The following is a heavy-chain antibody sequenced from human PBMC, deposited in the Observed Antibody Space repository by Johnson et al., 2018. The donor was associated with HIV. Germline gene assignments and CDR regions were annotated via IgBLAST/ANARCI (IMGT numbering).Heavy chain of an antibody. J-gene: IGHJ3*02. V-gene: IGHV3-30*02. CDR2: IRYDGSNK. Sequence: QVQLVESGGGVVQPGRSLRLSCAASGFTFSNYGMHWVRQAPGKGLEWVAFIRYDGSNKYYADSVKGRFTISRDNSKNTLYLQMNSLRAEDTAVYYCARSQTMIVDGADAFDIWGQGTMVTVSS. CDR1: GFTFSNYG. D-gene: IGHD3-22*01. CDR3: ARSQTMIVDGADAFDI.